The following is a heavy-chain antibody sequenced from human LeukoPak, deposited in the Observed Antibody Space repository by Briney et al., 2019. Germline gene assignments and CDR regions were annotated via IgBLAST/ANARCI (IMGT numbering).Heavy chain of an antibody. CDR2: ISGSGGST. CDR1: GFTFSSYA. Sequence: GGSLRLSCAASGFTFSSYAMSWVRQAPGKGLEWVSAISGSGGSTYYADSVKRRFTISRDNSKNTLYLQMNSLRAEDTAVYYCARPQITMVRGVITYPYYYGMDVWGQGTTVTVSS. D-gene: IGHD3-10*01. J-gene: IGHJ6*02. V-gene: IGHV3-23*01. CDR3: ARPQITMVRGVITYPYYYGMDV.